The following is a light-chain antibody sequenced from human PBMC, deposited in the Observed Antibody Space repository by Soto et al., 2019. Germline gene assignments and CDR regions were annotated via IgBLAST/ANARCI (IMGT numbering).Light chain of an antibody. J-gene: IGLJ2*01. Sequence: QSALTQPASVSGSPGQSITISCTGTSNVGYKYVSWFQQHPGKAPKLIIYEVTYRPSGVSDRFSGSKSVNTASLSISWLQDEDEADYYCSSYTSSNTRVFGGGTKLTVL. CDR2: EVT. CDR1: SNVGYKY. CDR3: SSYTSSNTRV. V-gene: IGLV2-14*01.